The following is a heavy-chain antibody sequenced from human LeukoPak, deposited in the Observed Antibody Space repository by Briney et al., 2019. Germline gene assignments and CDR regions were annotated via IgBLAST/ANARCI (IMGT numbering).Heavy chain of an antibody. V-gene: IGHV4-59*12. D-gene: IGHD6-6*01. Sequence: PSETLSLTCTVSGGSISSYYWSWIRQPPGKGLEWIGYIYYSGSTNYNPSLKSRVTISVDTSKNQFSLKLSSVTAADTAVYYCARSRRRNHFDYWGQGTLVTVSS. CDR3: ARSRRRNHFDY. CDR2: IYYSGST. CDR1: GGSISSYY. J-gene: IGHJ4*02.